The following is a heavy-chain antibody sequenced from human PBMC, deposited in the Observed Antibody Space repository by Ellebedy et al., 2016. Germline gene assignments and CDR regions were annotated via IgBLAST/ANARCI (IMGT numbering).Heavy chain of an antibody. J-gene: IGHJ6*02. Sequence: SLKISXAASGFTFSSYAMSWVRQAPGKGLEWVSGISWNSGSIGYADSVKGRFTISRDNAKNTLYLQMNSLRAEDTAVYYCASEGSHDYPYYYYYGMDVWGQGTTVTVSS. CDR3: ASEGSHDYPYYYYYGMDV. V-gene: IGHV3-9*01. CDR2: ISWNSGSI. CDR1: GFTFSSYA. D-gene: IGHD4-11*01.